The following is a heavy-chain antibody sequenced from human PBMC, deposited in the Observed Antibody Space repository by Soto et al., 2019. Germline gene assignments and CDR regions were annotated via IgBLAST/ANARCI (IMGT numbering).Heavy chain of an antibody. CDR3: AREKQLVGAFDI. Sequence: QVQLVESGGGVVQPGRSLRLSCAASGFTFSSYGMHWVRQAPGKGLEWVAVIWYDGSNKYYADCVKGRFTISRDNSKNTLYLQMNSLRAEDTAVYYCAREKQLVGAFDIWGQGTMVTVSS. J-gene: IGHJ3*02. CDR1: GFTFSSYG. D-gene: IGHD6-6*01. V-gene: IGHV3-33*01. CDR2: IWYDGSNK.